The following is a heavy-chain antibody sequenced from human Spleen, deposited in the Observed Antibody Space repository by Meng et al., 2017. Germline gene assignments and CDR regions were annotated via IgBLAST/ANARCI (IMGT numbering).Heavy chain of an antibody. CDR3: AGGSLTVTTENINY. Sequence: VQLPESGPGLGKPSGPLSLTCAVSGDSISNTNWWTWVRRPPGKGLEWIGEIYPSGTTDFNPSLKSRVTISVDRANNQFSLKLSSVTAADTAVYYCAGGSLTVTTENINYWGQGTLVTVSS. CDR2: IYPSGTT. V-gene: IGHV4-4*02. CDR1: GDSISNTNW. J-gene: IGHJ4*02. D-gene: IGHD4-17*01.